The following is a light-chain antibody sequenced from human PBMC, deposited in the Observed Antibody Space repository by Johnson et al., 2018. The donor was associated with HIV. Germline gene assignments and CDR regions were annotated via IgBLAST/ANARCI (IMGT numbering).Light chain of an antibody. CDR2: END. Sequence: QSVLTQPPSVSAAPGQKVTISCSGSTSNIGNNYVSWYQQFPGTAPKLLIYENDKRPSGIPDRFSGSKSGTSATLVITGLQTGDEADYHCATWDSSLSVYVFGTGTKVTVL. V-gene: IGLV1-51*02. CDR3: ATWDSSLSVYV. J-gene: IGLJ1*01. CDR1: TSNIGNNY.